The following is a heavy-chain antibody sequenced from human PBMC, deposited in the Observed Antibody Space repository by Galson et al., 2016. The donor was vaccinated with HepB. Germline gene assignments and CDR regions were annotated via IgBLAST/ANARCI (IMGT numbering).Heavy chain of an antibody. CDR1: GFTFNKVW. Sequence: SLRLSCAASGFTFNKVWMSWVRQAPGKGLEWVAVISYDGKKKYIADSLKGRFTISRDNSKSTVYLQMNSLRAENTAVYYCARGAGTVMTVIYFDYWGQGAPVTVSS. J-gene: IGHJ4*02. D-gene: IGHD2-21*02. CDR3: ARGAGTVMTVIYFDY. V-gene: IGHV3-30*03. CDR2: ISYDGKKK.